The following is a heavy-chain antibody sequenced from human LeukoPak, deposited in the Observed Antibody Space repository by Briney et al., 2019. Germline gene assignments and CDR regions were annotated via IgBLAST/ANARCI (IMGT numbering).Heavy chain of an antibody. V-gene: IGHV1-18*01. J-gene: IGHJ6*02. CDR2: ISAYNGNT. Sequence: EASVKVSCKASGYTFTSYGISSVRQAPGQGLEWMGWISAYNGNTNYAQKLQGRVTMTTDTSTSTAYMELRSLRSDDTAVYYCARETGSLRNYYYYYGMDVWGQGTTVTVSS. CDR3: ARETGSLRNYYYYYGMDV. CDR1: GYTFTSYG.